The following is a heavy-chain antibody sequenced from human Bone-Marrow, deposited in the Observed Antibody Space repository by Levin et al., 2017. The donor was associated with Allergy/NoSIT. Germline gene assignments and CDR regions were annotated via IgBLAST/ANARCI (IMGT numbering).Heavy chain of an antibody. CDR1: GFTFSSYP. CDR3: ARGPFLTGPDY. CDR2: ISYDESKN. Sequence: GGSLRLSCAASGFTFSSYPMHWVRQAPGKGLEWVAVISYDESKNYYTDSVKGRFTISRDNFKNTVYMQMNSLRAEDTAVYYCARGPFLTGPDYWGQGTLVTVSS. V-gene: IGHV3-30*04. D-gene: IGHD7-27*01. J-gene: IGHJ4*02.